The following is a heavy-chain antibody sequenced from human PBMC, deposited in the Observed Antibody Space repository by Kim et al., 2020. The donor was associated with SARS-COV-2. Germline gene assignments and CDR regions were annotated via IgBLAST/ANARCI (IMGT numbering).Heavy chain of an antibody. V-gene: IGHV3-11*06. J-gene: IGHJ6*02. Sequence: VKGRFTNSRDNAKNSLYLQMNSLRAEDTAVYYCARDGVIMYYYYYYGMDVWGQGTTVTVSS. D-gene: IGHD3-16*02. CDR3: ARDGVIMYYYYYYGMDV.